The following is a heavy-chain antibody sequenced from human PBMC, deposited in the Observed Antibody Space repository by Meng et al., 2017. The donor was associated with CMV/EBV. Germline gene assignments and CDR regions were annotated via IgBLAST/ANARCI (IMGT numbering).Heavy chain of an antibody. CDR3: ERDTMVRGVIIYYYYGMDV. Sequence: GESLKISCAASGFTFSSYWMHWVRQAPGKGLVWVSRINSDGSRTSYADSVKGRFTISRDNAKNTLYLQMNSLRAEDTAVYYYERDTMVRGVIIYYYYGMDVWGQGTTVTVSS. CDR1: GFTFSSYW. J-gene: IGHJ6*02. V-gene: IGHV3-74*01. CDR2: INSDGSRT. D-gene: IGHD3-10*01.